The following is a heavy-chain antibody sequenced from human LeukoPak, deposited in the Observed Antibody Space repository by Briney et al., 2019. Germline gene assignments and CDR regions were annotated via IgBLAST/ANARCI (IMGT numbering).Heavy chain of an antibody. CDR1: GGTFSSYA. J-gene: IGHJ4*02. CDR3: ARGRSDYGDYAEDSDYFDY. V-gene: IGHV1-69*13. CDR2: IIPIFGTA. Sequence: SVTVSCTASGGTFSSYAISWVRQAPGQGLEWMGGIIPIFGTANYAQKFQGRVTITADESTSTAYMELSSLRSEDTAVYYCARGRSDYGDYAEDSDYFDYWGQGTLVTVSS. D-gene: IGHD4-17*01.